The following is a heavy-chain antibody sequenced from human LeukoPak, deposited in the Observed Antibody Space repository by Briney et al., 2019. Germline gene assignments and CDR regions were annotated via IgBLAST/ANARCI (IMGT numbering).Heavy chain of an antibody. CDR2: ISSSSSYI. J-gene: IGHJ4*02. CDR3: ARVGKEQWLFIYFDY. V-gene: IGHV3-21*01. CDR1: GFTFSSYS. D-gene: IGHD6-19*01. Sequence: KLWGSLRLPCAASGFTFSSYSMNWVRQAPGKGLEWVSSISSSSSYIYYADSVKGRFTISRDNAKNSLYLQMNSLRAEDTAVYYCARVGKEQWLFIYFDYWGQGTLVTVSS.